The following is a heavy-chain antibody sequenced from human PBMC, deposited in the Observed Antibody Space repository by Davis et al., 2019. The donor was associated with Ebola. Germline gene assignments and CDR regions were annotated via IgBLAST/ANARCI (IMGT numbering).Heavy chain of an antibody. CDR2: IKQDGSEK. V-gene: IGHV3-7*03. CDR1: GFIFSSYW. D-gene: IGHD2-2*02. Sequence: GESLKISCAASGFIFSSYWMSWVRQAPGKVLEWVANIKQDGSEKYYVDSVKGRFSISRDNAKNSLYLQVNSLRAEDTALYYCARLACTSSSCYTGNYYYYYGVDVWGQGTTVTVSS. CDR3: ARLACTSSSCYTGNYYYYYGVDV. J-gene: IGHJ6*02.